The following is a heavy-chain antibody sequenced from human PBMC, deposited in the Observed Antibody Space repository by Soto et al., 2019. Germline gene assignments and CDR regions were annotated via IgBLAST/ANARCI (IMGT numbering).Heavy chain of an antibody. Sequence: SVKVSCKASGGTFSSYAISWVRQAPGQGLEWMGGITPIFGTANYAQKFQGRVTITADESTSTAYMELSSLRSEDTAVYYCARSATAPSSDFYYGMDVWGQGTTVTVSS. V-gene: IGHV1-69*13. CDR1: GGTFSSYA. D-gene: IGHD5-18*01. J-gene: IGHJ6*02. CDR2: ITPIFGTA. CDR3: ARSATAPSSDFYYGMDV.